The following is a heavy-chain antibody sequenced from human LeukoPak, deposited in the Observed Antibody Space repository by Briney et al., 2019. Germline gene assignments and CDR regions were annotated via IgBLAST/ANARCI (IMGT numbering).Heavy chain of an antibody. D-gene: IGHD3-3*01. V-gene: IGHV3-23*01. CDR2: ISGSGGST. CDR1: GFTFSSYA. Sequence: NPGGSLRLSCAASGFTFSSYAMSWVRQAPGKGLEWVSAISGSGGSTYYADSVKGRFTISRDNSKNTLYLQMNSLRAEDTAVYYCAKDQGYYDFWGGFDYWGQGTLVTVSS. CDR3: AKDQGYYDFWGGFDY. J-gene: IGHJ4*02.